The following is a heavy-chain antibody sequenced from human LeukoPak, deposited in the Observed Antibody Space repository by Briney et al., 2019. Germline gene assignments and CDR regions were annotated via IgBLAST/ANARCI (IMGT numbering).Heavy chain of an antibody. CDR3: ARVAVAGNYYYYYMDV. CDR1: GGTFSSYT. D-gene: IGHD6-19*01. J-gene: IGHJ6*03. CDR2: IIPIFGTA. Sequence: SVKVSCKASGGTFSSYTISWVRQAPGQGLEWMGRIIPIFGTANYAQKFQGRVTITTDESTSTAYMELSSLRSEDTAVYYCARVAVAGNYYYYYMDVWGKGTTVTVSS. V-gene: IGHV1-69*05.